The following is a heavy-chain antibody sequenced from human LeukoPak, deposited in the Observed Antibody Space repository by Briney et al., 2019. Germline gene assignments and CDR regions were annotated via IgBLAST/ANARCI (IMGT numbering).Heavy chain of an antibody. Sequence: GASVKVSCKASGYTFTSYGISWVRQAPGQGNEWMGWISAYNGNTNYAQKLQGRVTMTTDTSTSTAYMELRSLRSDDTAVYYCARGGVSDYYDSSGYYFWGQGTLVTVSS. D-gene: IGHD3-22*01. J-gene: IGHJ4*02. CDR2: ISAYNGNT. V-gene: IGHV1-18*01. CDR3: ARGGVSDYYDSSGYYF. CDR1: GYTFTSYG.